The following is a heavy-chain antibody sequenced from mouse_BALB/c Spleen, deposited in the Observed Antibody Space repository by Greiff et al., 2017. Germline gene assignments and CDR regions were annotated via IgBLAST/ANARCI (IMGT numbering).Heavy chain of an antibody. CDR2: ISSGGST. J-gene: IGHJ4*01. D-gene: IGHD1-2*01. V-gene: IGHV5-6-5*01. CDR1: GFTFSSYA. Sequence: EVKLVESGGGLVKPGGSLKLSCAASGFTFSSYAMSWVRQTPEKRLEWVASISSGGSTYYPDSVKGRFTISRDNARNILYLQMSNLRSEDTAMYYCASPFITTARGAMDYWGQGTSVTVSS. CDR3: ASPFITTARGAMDY.